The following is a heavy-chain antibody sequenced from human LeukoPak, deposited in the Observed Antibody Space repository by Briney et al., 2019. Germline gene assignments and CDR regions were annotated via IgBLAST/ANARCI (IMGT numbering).Heavy chain of an antibody. V-gene: IGHV3-74*01. J-gene: IGHJ5*02. Sequence: GGSLRLSCAASGFTFSSSWMHWVRQAPEKGLVWVSRINSDGSSTSYADSVKGRFTISRDTASNTMHLEMNNLRIEDTAVYYCMRDYMGWFDPWGQGSLVTVSS. CDR2: INSDGSST. CDR1: GFTFSSSW. CDR3: MRDYMGWFDP. D-gene: IGHD3-10*01.